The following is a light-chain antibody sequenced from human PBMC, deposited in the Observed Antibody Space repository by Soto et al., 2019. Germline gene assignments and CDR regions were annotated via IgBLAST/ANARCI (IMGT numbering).Light chain of an antibody. Sequence: EIVLTQSPGTLSLSPGERATLSCRASQSVSSSYLAWYQQKPGQAPRLLIYGASSRATGIPARFSGRGSGAGFTLAISRLEPEDVAVYYCQQYGSSPLTFGQGTKVEIK. CDR3: QQYGSSPLT. CDR2: GAS. V-gene: IGKV3-20*01. J-gene: IGKJ1*01. CDR1: QSVSSSY.